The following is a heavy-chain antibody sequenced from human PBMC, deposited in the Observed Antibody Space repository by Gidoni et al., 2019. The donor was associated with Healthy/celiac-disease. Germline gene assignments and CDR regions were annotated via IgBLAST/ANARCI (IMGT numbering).Heavy chain of an antibody. CDR1: GFTFSSYG. J-gene: IGHJ6*03. CDR2: IWYDGSNK. CDR3: ARDTPHYDYYMDV. V-gene: IGHV3-33*01. Sequence: QVQLVESGGGVVQPGRSLRLSCAASGFTFSSYGMHWVRQAPGKGREWVAVIWYDGSNKYYADSVKGRFTIYRDNSKNTLYLQMNSLRDEDTAVYYCARDTPHYDYYMDVWGKGTTVTVSS.